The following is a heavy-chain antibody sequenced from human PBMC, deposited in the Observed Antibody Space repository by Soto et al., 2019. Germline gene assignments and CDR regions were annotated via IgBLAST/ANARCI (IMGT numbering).Heavy chain of an antibody. Sequence: PGGSLRLSCAASGFTFSSYGMHWVRQAPGKGLEWVAVISYDGSNKYYADSVKGRFTISRDNSKNTLYLQMNSLRAEDTAVYYCAKQHLVTVVTYFDYWGQGILVTSPQ. CDR2: ISYDGSNK. V-gene: IGHV3-30*18. CDR3: AKQHLVTVVTYFDY. J-gene: IGHJ4*02. D-gene: IGHD2-15*01. CDR1: GFTFSSYG.